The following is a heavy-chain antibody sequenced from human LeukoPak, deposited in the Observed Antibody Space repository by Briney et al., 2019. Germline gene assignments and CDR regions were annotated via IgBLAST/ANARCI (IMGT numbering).Heavy chain of an antibody. CDR3: ARGGYYYDSSGYSHLPDY. CDR1: GGTFSSYA. D-gene: IGHD3-22*01. CDR2: IIPIVGTT. J-gene: IGHJ4*02. Sequence: SVKVSCKASGGTFSSYAFSWVRQAPGQGLEWMGGIIPIVGTTNYAQMFQGGVTITADESTSTAYMELSSLRSEDTAVYYCARGGYYYDSSGYSHLPDYWGQGTLVTVSA. V-gene: IGHV1-69*13.